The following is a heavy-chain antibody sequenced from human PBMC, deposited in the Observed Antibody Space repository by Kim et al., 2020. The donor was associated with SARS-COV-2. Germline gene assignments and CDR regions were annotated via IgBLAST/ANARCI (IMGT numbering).Heavy chain of an antibody. CDR1: GYTLTELS. V-gene: IGHV1-24*01. D-gene: IGHD3-22*01. CDR3: ATIGITMIVVGGVDAFDI. Sequence: ASVKVSCKVSGYTLTELSMHWVRQAPGKGLEWMGGFDPEDGETIYAQKFQGRVTMTEDTSTDTAYMELSSLRSEDTAVYYCATIGITMIVVGGVDAFDIWGQGTMVTVSS. J-gene: IGHJ3*02. CDR2: FDPEDGET.